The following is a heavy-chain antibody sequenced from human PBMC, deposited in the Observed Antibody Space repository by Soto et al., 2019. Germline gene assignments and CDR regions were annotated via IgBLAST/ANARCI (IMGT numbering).Heavy chain of an antibody. CDR1: GFSLSTSGVG. J-gene: IGHJ4*02. V-gene: IGHV2-5*01. CDR3: AHAGYTSSVYYLDY. CDR2: IYWNDDK. Sequence: QITLKESGPTLVKPTQTLTLTCTFSGFSLSTSGVGVGWIRQPPGKALEWLALIYWNDDKRYSPTLKSRLTISRDTSKNQVVLKMTYMDPVDTATYYCAHAGYTSSVYYLDYWGQGSLVIVSS. D-gene: IGHD6-6*01.